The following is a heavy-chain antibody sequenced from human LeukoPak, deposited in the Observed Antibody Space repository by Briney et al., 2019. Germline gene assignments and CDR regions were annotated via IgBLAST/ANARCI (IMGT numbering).Heavy chain of an antibody. Sequence: AGGSLRLSCAASGFTFSSYAMHWVRQAPGKGLEWVAVISYDGSNKYYADSVKGRFTTSRDNSKNTLYLQMNSLRAEDTAVYYCARDVRSLYYFDYWGQGTLVTVSS. CDR1: GFTFSSYA. CDR2: ISYDGSNK. V-gene: IGHV3-30-3*01. CDR3: ARDVRSLYYFDY. J-gene: IGHJ4*02.